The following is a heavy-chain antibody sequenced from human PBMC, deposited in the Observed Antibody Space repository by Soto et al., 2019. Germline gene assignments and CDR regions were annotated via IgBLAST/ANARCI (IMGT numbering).Heavy chain of an antibody. Sequence: AVKVSCKASGGTFSSYAISWVRQAPGQGLEWMGGIIPIFGTANYAQKFQGRVTITADKSTSTAYMELSSLRSEDTAVYYCARGHILTGPYYFDDWGQGTLVTVS. CDR2: IIPIFGTA. CDR1: GGTFSSYA. D-gene: IGHD3-9*01. V-gene: IGHV1-69*06. J-gene: IGHJ4*02. CDR3: ARGHILTGPYYFDD.